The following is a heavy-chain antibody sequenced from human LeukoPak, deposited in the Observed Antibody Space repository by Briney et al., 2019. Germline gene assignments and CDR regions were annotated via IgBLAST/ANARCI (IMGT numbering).Heavy chain of an antibody. Sequence: PSETLSLTCTVSGGSISSYYWSWIRQPPGKGLEWIGYIYYSGSTNYNPSLKSRLTMSVDTSKNQFSLKLSSVTAADTAVYYCARWDSYGYLDYWGRRTLVTVSS. D-gene: IGHD5-18*01. CDR1: GGSISSYY. J-gene: IGHJ4*02. CDR3: ARWDSYGYLDY. CDR2: IYYSGST. V-gene: IGHV4-59*12.